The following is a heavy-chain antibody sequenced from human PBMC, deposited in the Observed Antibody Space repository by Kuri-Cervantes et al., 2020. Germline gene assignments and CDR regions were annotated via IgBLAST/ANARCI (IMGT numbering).Heavy chain of an antibody. CDR1: GITVSSNY. V-gene: IGHV3-53*01. J-gene: IGHJ2*01. CDR3: AKGVRYNWNYVRVSWYFDL. CDR2: MYSSGDT. D-gene: IGHD1-7*01. Sequence: ETLSLTCVTSGITVSSNYMTWVRQAPGKGLEWVSIMYSSGDTFYADSVKGRFTISRDNSKNTLYLQMNSLRAEDTAVYYCAKGVRYNWNYVRVSWYFDLWGRGTLVTVSS.